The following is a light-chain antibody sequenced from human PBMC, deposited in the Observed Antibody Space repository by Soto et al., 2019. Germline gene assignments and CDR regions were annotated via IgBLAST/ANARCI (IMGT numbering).Light chain of an antibody. CDR3: QQRSNGLT. CDR2: DAS. Sequence: EIVLTQSPATLPLSPGERATLSCRASQSVSTYLVWYQQKPGQAPRLLIYDASNRATGIPARFSGSGSGTDFTLIISSLEPEDFAVYYCQQRSNGLTFGGGTKVDSK. CDR1: QSVSTY. V-gene: IGKV3-11*01. J-gene: IGKJ4*01.